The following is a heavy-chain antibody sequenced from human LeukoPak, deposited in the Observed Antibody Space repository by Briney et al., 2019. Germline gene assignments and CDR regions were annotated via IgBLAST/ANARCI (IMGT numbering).Heavy chain of an antibody. Sequence: GGSLRLSCAASGFTFSSYPMHWVRQAPGKGLEWVAVISYDGSNNYYADSLKGRFTISRDNSKNTLYLQMNSLRAEDTAVYYCAKWGPYDILTGRINWGQGTLVTVSS. CDR3: AKWGPYDILTGRIN. CDR2: ISYDGSNN. D-gene: IGHD3-9*01. J-gene: IGHJ4*02. V-gene: IGHV3-30*04. CDR1: GFTFSSYP.